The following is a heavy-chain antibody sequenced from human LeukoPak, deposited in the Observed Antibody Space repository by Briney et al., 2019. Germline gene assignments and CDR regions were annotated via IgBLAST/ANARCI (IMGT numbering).Heavy chain of an antibody. CDR3: ARDTSVY. J-gene: IGHJ4*02. CDR1: GGSIGSYY. D-gene: IGHD2/OR15-2a*01. Sequence: SETLSLTCAVSGGSIGSYYWSWIRQPPGKGLEWIGYIYYSGSTNYNPSLKSRVTISVDTSKNQFSLKLSSVTAADTAVYYCARDTSVYWGQGTLVTVSS. CDR2: IYYSGST. V-gene: IGHV4-59*12.